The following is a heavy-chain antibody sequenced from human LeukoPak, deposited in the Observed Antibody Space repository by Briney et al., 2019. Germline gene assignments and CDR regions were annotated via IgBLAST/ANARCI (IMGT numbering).Heavy chain of an antibody. CDR2: IYHSGST. Sequence: SETLSLTCTVSGYSISDGCYWGWTRQPPGRGLERIGSIYHSGSTYYNPSLTSRVTMSVDTSKNQFSLKLSSVTAADTAVYYCARVGMTSIADASDIWGQGTMVSVSS. V-gene: IGHV4-38-2*02. CDR1: GYSISDGCY. J-gene: IGHJ3*02. CDR3: ARVGMTSIADASDI. D-gene: IGHD2-21*02.